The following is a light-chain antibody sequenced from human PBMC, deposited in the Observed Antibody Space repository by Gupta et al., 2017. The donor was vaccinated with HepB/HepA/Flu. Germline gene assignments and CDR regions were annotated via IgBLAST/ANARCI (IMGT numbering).Light chain of an antibody. CDR2: DVR. Sequence: QSALTQPASVSGSPGQSITISCPGTSSDVGGYHYVSWYQQHPGKAPKLMIYDVRDRPSGVSNRFSGSKSGNTASLTISGLQAEDEADYYCSSYTSSSTVIFGGGTRLTVL. V-gene: IGLV2-14*01. J-gene: IGLJ2*01. CDR1: SSDVGGYHY. CDR3: SSYTSSSTVI.